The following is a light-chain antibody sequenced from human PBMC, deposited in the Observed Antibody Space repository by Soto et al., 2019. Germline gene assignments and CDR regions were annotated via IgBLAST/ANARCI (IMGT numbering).Light chain of an antibody. CDR2: AAS. J-gene: IGKJ1*01. V-gene: IGKV1-39*01. CDR3: QQSYSTPWT. CDR1: QAIRND. Sequence: IQMTQSPSSLSASVGDRVTITCRASQAIRNDLSWYQQKPGKAPKLLIYAASSLRSGVPSRFSGSGSGTDFTLTISSLQPEDFATYYCQQSYSTPWTFGQGTKVDIK.